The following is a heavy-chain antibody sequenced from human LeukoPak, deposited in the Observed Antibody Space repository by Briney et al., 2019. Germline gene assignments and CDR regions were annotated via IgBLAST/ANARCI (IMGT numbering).Heavy chain of an antibody. D-gene: IGHD3-22*01. J-gene: IGHJ4*02. CDR1: GLTFSSYG. V-gene: IGHV3-30*18. Sequence: GRSLRLSCAASGLTFSSYGMHWVRQTPGKGLEWVTVISNDGSNKYYTDSVKGRFTISRDSAKDTLYLHMNSLRPEDTAVYFCAKDKYDTSGIFDYWGQGTLVTVSS. CDR2: ISNDGSNK. CDR3: AKDKYDTSGIFDY.